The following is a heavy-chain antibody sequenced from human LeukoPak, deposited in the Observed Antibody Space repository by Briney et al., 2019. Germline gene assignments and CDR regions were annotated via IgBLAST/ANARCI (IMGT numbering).Heavy chain of an antibody. V-gene: IGHV3-48*03. CDR2: ITSSGGTI. J-gene: IGHJ6*03. D-gene: IGHD3-3*01. CDR3: ARDGFGVVTYYYYMDV. Sequence: GGSLRLSCAASGFTFSSYEMNWVRQAPGKGLEWISYITSSGGTIYYADPVKGRFTISRDNAKNSLYLQMNSLRAEDTAVYYCARDGFGVVTYYYYMDVWGKGTTVTVSS. CDR1: GFTFSSYE.